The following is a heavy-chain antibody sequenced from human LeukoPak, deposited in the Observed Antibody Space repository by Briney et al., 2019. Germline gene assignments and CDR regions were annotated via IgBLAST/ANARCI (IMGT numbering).Heavy chain of an antibody. J-gene: IGHJ4*02. CDR2: ISSDGSST. CDR3: ARDQRVTGRPDIDY. D-gene: IGHD6-6*01. Sequence: GGSLRLSCAASGFTFRNHWMHWVRQTPGKGLVWVSRISSDGSSTAYADSVKGRFTISRDNAKNTLYLQMNNLRAEDTAMYYCARDQRVTGRPDIDYWGQGTLVIASS. V-gene: IGHV3-74*03. CDR1: GFTFRNHW.